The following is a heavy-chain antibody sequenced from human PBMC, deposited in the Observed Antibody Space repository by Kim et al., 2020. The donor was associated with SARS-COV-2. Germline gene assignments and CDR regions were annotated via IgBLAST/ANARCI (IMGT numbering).Heavy chain of an antibody. Sequence: ASVKVSCKASEYTFSNYDINWVRQATGQGLEWMGWMNPNSGDTGYAQRFQDRVTMTRNTSITTAYMELSSLRSEDTAVYYCARARGGYCSGGRCYFFHYGMDVWGQGTTVTVSS. J-gene: IGHJ6*02. V-gene: IGHV1-8*01. D-gene: IGHD2-15*01. CDR3: ARARGGYCSGGRCYFFHYGMDV. CDR1: EYTFSNYD. CDR2: MNPNSGDT.